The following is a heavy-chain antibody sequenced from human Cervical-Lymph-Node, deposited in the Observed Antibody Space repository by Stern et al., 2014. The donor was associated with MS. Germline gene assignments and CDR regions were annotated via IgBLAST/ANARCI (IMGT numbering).Heavy chain of an antibody. J-gene: IGHJ6*02. Sequence: QLVQSGAEERKPGSSVKVSCKASGGTFNNYAYSWVRQAPGQGLEWMGGIIPMFNTTEYGQKFQDRVTIIADESTTTAYMELNSLRFDDTAIYFCARYGGSAVWGQGTTVIVSS. CDR3: ARYGGSAV. D-gene: IGHD4/OR15-4a*01. CDR1: GGTFNNYA. V-gene: IGHV1-69*01. CDR2: IIPMFNTT.